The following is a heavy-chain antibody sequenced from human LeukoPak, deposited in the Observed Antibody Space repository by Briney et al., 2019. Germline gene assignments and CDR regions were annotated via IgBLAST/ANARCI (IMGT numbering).Heavy chain of an antibody. V-gene: IGHV4-39*07. D-gene: IGHD1-26*01. CDR1: SGSISTSNYY. CDR3: AREGSGSYPKYYYYMDV. Sequence: SETLSLTCTVSSGSISTSNYYWGWVRQPPGKALEWIGNIFYSGGTYYNPSLKSRVTISVDTSKNQFSLKVSSVTAADTAVYYCAREGSGSYPKYYYYMDVWGKGTTVTVSS. CDR2: IFYSGGT. J-gene: IGHJ6*03.